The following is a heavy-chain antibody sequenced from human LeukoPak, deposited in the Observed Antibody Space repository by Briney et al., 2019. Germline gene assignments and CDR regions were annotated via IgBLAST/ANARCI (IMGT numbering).Heavy chain of an antibody. J-gene: IGHJ4*02. CDR1: GFTFGSYS. V-gene: IGHV3-48*04. D-gene: IGHD6-13*01. CDR3: AESIAAAGREY. CDR2: ISSSSSTI. Sequence: GGSLRLSCAASGFTFGSYSMNWVRQAPGKGLEWVSYISSSSSTIYYADSVKGRFTISRDNARNSLYLQMNSLRAEDTAVYYCAESIAAAGREYWGQGTLVTVSS.